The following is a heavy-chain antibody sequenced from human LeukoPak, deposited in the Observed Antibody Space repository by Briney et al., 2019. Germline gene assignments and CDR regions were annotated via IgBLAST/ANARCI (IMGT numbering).Heavy chain of an antibody. CDR3: ARAVAASTRYYYGMDV. Sequence: GASVKVSCKASGYTFTSYGISWVRQAPGQGLEWMGWISAYNGNTNYAQKLRGRVTMTTDTSTSTAYMELRSLRSDDTAVYYCARAVAASTRYYYGMDVWGQGTTVTVSS. CDR1: GYTFTSYG. V-gene: IGHV1-18*01. CDR2: ISAYNGNT. J-gene: IGHJ6*02. D-gene: IGHD6-13*01.